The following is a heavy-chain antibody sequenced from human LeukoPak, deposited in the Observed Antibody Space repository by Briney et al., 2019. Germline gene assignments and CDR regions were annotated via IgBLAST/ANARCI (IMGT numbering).Heavy chain of an antibody. CDR2: IYTSGST. Sequence: SETLSLTCTVSGGSISSYYWSWIRQPAGKGLEWIGRIYTSGSTNYNPSLKSRVTMSVDTSKNQFSLKLSSVTAADTAVYYCARDRGGQQLVAVSGPYYYYYMDVWGKGTTVTISS. V-gene: IGHV4-4*07. J-gene: IGHJ6*03. CDR3: ARDRGGQQLVAVSGPYYYYYMDV. CDR1: GGSISSYY. D-gene: IGHD6-13*01.